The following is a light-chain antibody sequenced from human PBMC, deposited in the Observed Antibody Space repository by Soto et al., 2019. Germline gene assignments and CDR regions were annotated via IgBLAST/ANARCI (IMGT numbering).Light chain of an antibody. V-gene: IGKV3-20*01. CDR3: QQYFTSPLN. Sequence: EIVLTQSPATLSLSPGERATLSCRASQSVSSYLAWYQQKPGQAPRLLIYGVSSRATGIPDRFSGTGSGTDFTLTISRLEPEDFAVYYCQQYFTSPLNFGGGTKVDIK. J-gene: IGKJ4*01. CDR2: GVS. CDR1: QSVSSY.